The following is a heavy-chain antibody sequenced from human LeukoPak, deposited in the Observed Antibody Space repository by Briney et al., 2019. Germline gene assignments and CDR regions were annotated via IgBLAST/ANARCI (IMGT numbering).Heavy chain of an antibody. CDR2: IYYSGST. CDR1: GGSISSYY. J-gene: IGHJ6*03. D-gene: IGHD3/OR15-3a*01. V-gene: IGHV4-59*01. Sequence: PSETLSLTCTVSGGSISSYYWSWIRQPPGKGLEWIGYIYYSGSTNYNPSLKSRVTISVDTSKNQFSLKLSSVTAADTAVYCCARVDLRDYYYYMDVWGKGTTVTVSS. CDR3: ARVDLRDYYYYMDV.